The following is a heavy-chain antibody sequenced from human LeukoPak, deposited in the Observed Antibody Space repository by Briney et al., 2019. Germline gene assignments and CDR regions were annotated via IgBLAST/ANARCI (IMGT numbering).Heavy chain of an antibody. CDR1: GGSISSSSYY. CDR3: ARDDAVY. D-gene: IGHD6-19*01. CDR2: IYYSGST. J-gene: IGHJ4*02. Sequence: YPSETLSLTCTVSGGSISSSSYYWGWIRQPPGKGLEWIGSIYYSGSTYYNPSLKSRVTISVDTSKNQFSLKLSSVTAADTAVYYCARDDAVYWGQGTLVTVSS. V-gene: IGHV4-39*07.